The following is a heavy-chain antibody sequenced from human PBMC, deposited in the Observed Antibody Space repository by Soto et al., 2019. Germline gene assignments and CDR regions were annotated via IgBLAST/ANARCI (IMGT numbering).Heavy chain of an antibody. Sequence: QVQLVQSGAEVKKPGASVKVSCKASGYTFTSYGISWVRQAPGQGLEWMGWISAYNGNTNYAQKLQGRVTMTTDTSTSIAYMELRRLRSDDTDVDYCARDRGAYGMDVWGQGTTVTVSS. CDR2: ISAYNGNT. CDR3: ARDRGAYGMDV. J-gene: IGHJ6*02. V-gene: IGHV1-18*01. CDR1: GYTFTSYG.